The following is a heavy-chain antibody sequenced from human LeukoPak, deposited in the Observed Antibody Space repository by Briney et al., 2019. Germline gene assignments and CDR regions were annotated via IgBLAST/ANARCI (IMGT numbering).Heavy chain of an antibody. CDR1: GGTFSSYA. J-gene: IGHJ6*02. Sequence: ASVKVSCKASGGTFSSYAISWVRQAPGQGLEWMGGIIPIFGTANYAQKFQGRVTITADESTSTAYMELSSLRSEDTAVYYSARDPLARYCSSTSCFTDEIYYYYYGMDVWGQGTTVTVSS. V-gene: IGHV1-69*13. D-gene: IGHD2-2*01. CDR2: IIPIFGTA. CDR3: ARDPLARYCSSTSCFTDEIYYYYYGMDV.